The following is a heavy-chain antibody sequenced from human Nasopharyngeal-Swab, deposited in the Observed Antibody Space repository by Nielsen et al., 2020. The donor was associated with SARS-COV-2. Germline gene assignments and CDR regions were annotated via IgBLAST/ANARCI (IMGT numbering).Heavy chain of an antibody. Sequence: GESLKISCQTSGYTFAHDWIGWVRQMPGKGLEWLGIIFPDDSQTRYSPSFKGQVTISVDKSTSTAYLQWSSLKASDTAIYYCAKSYDQDGYSPWGQGTLVTVSS. J-gene: IGHJ1*01. D-gene: IGHD3-22*01. CDR3: AKSYDQDGYSP. V-gene: IGHV5-51*01. CDR1: GYTFAHDW. CDR2: IFPDDSQT.